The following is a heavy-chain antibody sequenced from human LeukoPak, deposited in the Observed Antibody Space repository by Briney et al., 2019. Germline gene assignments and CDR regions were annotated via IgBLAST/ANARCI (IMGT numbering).Heavy chain of an antibody. V-gene: IGHV1-69*06. CDR1: GGTFSSYA. CDR2: IIPIFGTA. D-gene: IGHD3-10*01. CDR3: ARLGGVRGVTYYFDY. Sequence: SVTVSCKASGGTFSSYAISWVRQAPGQGLEWMGGIIPIFGTANYAQKFQGRVTITADKSTSTAYMELSSLRSEDTAVYYCARLGGVRGVTYYFDYWGQGTLVTVSS. J-gene: IGHJ4*02.